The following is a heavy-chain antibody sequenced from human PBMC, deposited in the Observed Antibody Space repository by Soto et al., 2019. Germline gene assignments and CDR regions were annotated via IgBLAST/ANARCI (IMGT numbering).Heavy chain of an antibody. V-gene: IGHV4-59*08. Sequence: TGAESGGVICSYYRILIRQPPGKGLEWIGYIYYSGSTNYNPSLKSRVTISVDTSKNQFSLKLSSVTAADTAVYYCARHALLGYCSGGSCSVEAFDIWGQGTMVTVSS. CDR3: ARHALLGYCSGGSCSVEAFDI. D-gene: IGHD2-15*01. CDR1: GGVICSYY. CDR2: IYYSGST. J-gene: IGHJ3*02.